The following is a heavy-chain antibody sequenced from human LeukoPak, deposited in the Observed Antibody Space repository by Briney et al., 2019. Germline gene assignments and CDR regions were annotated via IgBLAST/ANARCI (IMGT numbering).Heavy chain of an antibody. V-gene: IGHV4-4*02. CDR1: GGSISRNNW. CDR2: MSDSGTT. Sequence: SETLTLTCDVSGGSISRNNWWSWVRQPPGKGLEWIGEMSDSGTTNYSPSLKSRVTILVDKAKNQFSLRLSPVTAADTAVYYCARWFGDVGFDYWGQGTLVTVSS. D-gene: IGHD3-10*01. J-gene: IGHJ4*02. CDR3: ARWFGDVGFDY.